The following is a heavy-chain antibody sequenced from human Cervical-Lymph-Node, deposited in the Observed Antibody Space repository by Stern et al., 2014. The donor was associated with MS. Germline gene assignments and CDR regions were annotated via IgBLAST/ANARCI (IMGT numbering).Heavy chain of an antibody. CDR3: AREMASGYDLPDY. V-gene: IGHV1-2*02. CDR2: INPKGGGT. D-gene: IGHD5-12*01. CDR1: GYTFTGSY. J-gene: IGHJ4*02. Sequence: VQLVQSGAEVKKPGASVKVSCKASGYTFTGSYMHWVRQAPGQGLEWMGWINPKGGGTNYAQKFQGRVTMTRDTSISTAYMELNRLRSDDTAVYYCAREMASGYDLPDYWGQGTLVIVSS.